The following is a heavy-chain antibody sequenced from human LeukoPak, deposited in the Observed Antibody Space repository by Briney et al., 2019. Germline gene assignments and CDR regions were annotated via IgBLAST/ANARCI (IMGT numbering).Heavy chain of an antibody. V-gene: IGHV4-59*12. CDR3: AGGTPGIAAN. J-gene: IGHJ4*02. CDR1: GGSISSYY. CDR2: IYYSGST. D-gene: IGHD6-13*01. Sequence: SETLSLTCTVSGGSISSYYWSWIRQPPGKGLEWIGYIYYSGSTNYNPSLKSRVTISVDTSKNQFSLKLSSVTAADTAVYYCAGGTPGIAANWGQGTLVTVSS.